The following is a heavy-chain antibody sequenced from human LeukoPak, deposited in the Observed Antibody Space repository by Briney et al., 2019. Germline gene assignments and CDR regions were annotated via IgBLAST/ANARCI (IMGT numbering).Heavy chain of an antibody. J-gene: IGHJ3*02. CDR2: INSDGYSI. CDR1: GFTFSSYW. D-gene: IGHD2-21*02. V-gene: IGHV3-74*01. Sequence: GGSLRLSCAASGFTFSSYWMHWVRQAPGKGLVWVSRINSDGYSISYADSVKGRFTISRDNAKNTLYLQMNSLRAEDTAVYYCTRQTVNFDIWGQGTMVTVSS. CDR3: TRQTVNFDI.